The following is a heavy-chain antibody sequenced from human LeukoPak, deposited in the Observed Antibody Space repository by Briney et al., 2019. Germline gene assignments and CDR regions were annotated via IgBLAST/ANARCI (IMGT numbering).Heavy chain of an antibody. CDR1: GYTFTGYY. CDR2: INPNSGGT. D-gene: IGHD5-18*01. Sequence: ASVKVSCKASGYTFTGYYMHCVRQAPGQGLEWMGWINPNSGGTNYAQKFQGRVTMTRDTSISTAYMELSRLRSDDTAVYYCASTRGYSDGQPLNWGQGTLVTVSS. V-gene: IGHV1-2*02. J-gene: IGHJ4*02. CDR3: ASTRGYSDGQPLN.